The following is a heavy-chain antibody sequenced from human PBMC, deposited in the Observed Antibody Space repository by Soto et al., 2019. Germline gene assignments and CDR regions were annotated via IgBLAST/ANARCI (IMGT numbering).Heavy chain of an antibody. CDR1: GYTFTNYY. V-gene: IGHV5-10-1*01. Sequence: GVSLKISCQASGYTFTNYYIAWVRQVPGKGLEWMGRIDPSDSYIKYSPSFEGHVTMSVDKSISTAFLQWSRLEASDTAMYFCAIPLARTTPFDYWGQGSLDTVSS. D-gene: IGHD1-7*01. CDR3: AIPLARTTPFDY. CDR2: IDPSDSYI. J-gene: IGHJ4*02.